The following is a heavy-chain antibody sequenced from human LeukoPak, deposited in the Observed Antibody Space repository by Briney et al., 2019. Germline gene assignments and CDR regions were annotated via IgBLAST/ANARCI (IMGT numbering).Heavy chain of an antibody. Sequence: GESLKISCEGSGYRFISYWIVWVRQMPGKGLEWMGIIYPGDSNTIYSPSFRGQVTISADKSVSTAYLYWSSLKASDTAMYYCARVGGPIAARPFYYYGVGLWGQGTTVTVSS. J-gene: IGHJ6*02. V-gene: IGHV5-51*01. CDR2: IYPGDSNT. CDR1: GYRFISYW. D-gene: IGHD6-6*01. CDR3: ARVGGPIAARPFYYYGVGL.